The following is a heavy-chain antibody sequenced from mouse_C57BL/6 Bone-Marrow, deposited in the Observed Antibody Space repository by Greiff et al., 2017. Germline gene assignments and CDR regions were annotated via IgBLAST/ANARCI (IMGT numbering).Heavy chain of an antibody. Sequence: EVQRVESGGGLVKPGGSLKLSCAASGFTFSDYGMHWVRQAPEKGLEWVAYISSGSSTIYYADTVKGRFTISRDNAKNTLFLQMTSLRSEDTAMYYCARPRQLRLLYAMDYWGQGTSVTVSS. V-gene: IGHV5-17*01. J-gene: IGHJ4*01. D-gene: IGHD3-2*02. CDR1: GFTFSDYG. CDR3: ARPRQLRLLYAMDY. CDR2: ISSGSSTI.